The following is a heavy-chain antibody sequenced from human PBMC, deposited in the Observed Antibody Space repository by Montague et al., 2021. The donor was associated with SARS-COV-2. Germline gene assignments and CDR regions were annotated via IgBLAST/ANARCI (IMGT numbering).Heavy chain of an antibody. V-gene: IGHV2-70*01. J-gene: IGHJ4*02. CDR2: IDWDDDK. CDR1: GFSLSTSGMC. D-gene: IGHD3-9*01. CDR3: ARTYYDILPDLYYFDY. Sequence: PALVKPTQTLTLTCTFSGFSLSTSGMCVSWIRQPPGKALEWLALIDWDDDKYYSTSLKTRLTISKDTSKNQVVLTMTNMDPVDTATYYCARTYYDILPDLYYFDYWGQGILVTVSS.